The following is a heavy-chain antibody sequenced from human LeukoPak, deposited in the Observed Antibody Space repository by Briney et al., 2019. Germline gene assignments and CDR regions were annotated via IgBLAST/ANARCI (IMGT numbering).Heavy chain of an antibody. CDR3: ATDPSWRSGSGTLDY. J-gene: IGHJ4*02. CDR1: GYTLTELS. CDR2: FDPEDGET. D-gene: IGHD1-26*01. Sequence: ASVKVSCKVSGYTLTELSMHWVRQAPGKGLEWMGGFDPEDGETIYAQKFQGRVTMTEDTSTDTAYMELSSLRSEDTAAYYCATDPSWRSGSGTLDYWGQGTLVTVSS. V-gene: IGHV1-24*01.